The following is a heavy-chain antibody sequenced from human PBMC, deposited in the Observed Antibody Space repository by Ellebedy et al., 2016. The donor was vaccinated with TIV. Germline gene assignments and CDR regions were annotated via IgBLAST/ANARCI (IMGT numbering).Heavy chain of an antibody. Sequence: LRLSCAVSGVSISSGGYYWSCIRQHPGKGLEWIGYIYYSGSTYYNPSLKSRVTISVDTSKNQFSLKLSSVTAAETAVYYCARVDRTNYYDSSGYYNYWGQGTLVTVSS. D-gene: IGHD3-22*01. CDR1: GVSISSGGYY. CDR2: IYYSGST. J-gene: IGHJ4*02. CDR3: ARVDRTNYYDSSGYYNY. V-gene: IGHV4-31*02.